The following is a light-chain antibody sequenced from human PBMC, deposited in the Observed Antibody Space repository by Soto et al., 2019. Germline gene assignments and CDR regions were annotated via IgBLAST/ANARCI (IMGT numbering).Light chain of an antibody. CDR3: SSYTSTSTPVV. J-gene: IGLJ2*01. CDR1: GSDVGGYSY. Sequence: QSALTQPASVSGSPGQSITISCTGTGSDVGGYSYVSWYQHHPGKAPKLMIYDVNNRPSGVSNRFSGSKSGNTASLTISGLQAEDEADYYCSSYTSTSTPVVFGGGTKLTVL. CDR2: DVN. V-gene: IGLV2-14*03.